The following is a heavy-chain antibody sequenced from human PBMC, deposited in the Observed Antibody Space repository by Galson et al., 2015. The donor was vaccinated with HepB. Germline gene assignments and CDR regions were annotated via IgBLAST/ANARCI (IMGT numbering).Heavy chain of an antibody. CDR3: ARDRDYGDYDDAFDI. Sequence: SLRLSCAASGFTFSSYGMHWVRQAPGKGLEWVAVIWYDGNNKYYADSVKGRFTISRDNSKNTLYLQMNSLRAEDTAVYYCARDRDYGDYDDAFDIWGQGTMVTVSS. CDR1: GFTFSSYG. J-gene: IGHJ3*02. V-gene: IGHV3-33*01. CDR2: IWYDGNNK. D-gene: IGHD4-17*01.